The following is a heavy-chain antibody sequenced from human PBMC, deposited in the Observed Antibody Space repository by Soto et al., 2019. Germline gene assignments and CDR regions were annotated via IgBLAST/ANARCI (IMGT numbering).Heavy chain of an antibody. CDR3: AKDRGFGSYLRLWVDY. CDR1: GFTFSSYG. J-gene: IGHJ4*02. CDR2: ISYDGSNK. V-gene: IGHV3-30*18. Sequence: QPGGSLRLSCAASGFTFSSYGMHWVRQAPGKGLEWVAVISYDGSNKYYADSVKGRFTISRDNSKNTLYLQMNSLRAEDTAVYYCAKDRGFGSYLRLWVDYWGQGTLVTVSS. D-gene: IGHD1-26*01.